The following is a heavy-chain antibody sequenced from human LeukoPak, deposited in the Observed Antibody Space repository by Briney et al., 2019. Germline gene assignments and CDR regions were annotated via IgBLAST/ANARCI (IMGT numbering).Heavy chain of an antibody. D-gene: IGHD1-14*01. CDR2: IYYSGRT. CDR3: ARTTEAHSLQPRYYSYYMDV. CDR1: GDSFSSYY. V-gene: IGHV4-59*01. J-gene: IGHJ6*03. Sequence: SETLCLTCTVSGDSFSSYYWSWIPEPPGKGLEWGGYIYYSGRTNYNPYLTSRGHISLEQSKKQFSLKLRYVTAADTAVDYCARTTEAHSLQPRYYSYYMDVWGKGTTVTVSS.